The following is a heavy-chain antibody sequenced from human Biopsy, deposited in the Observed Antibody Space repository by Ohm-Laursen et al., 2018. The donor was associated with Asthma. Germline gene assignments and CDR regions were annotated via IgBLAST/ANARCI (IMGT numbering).Heavy chain of an antibody. V-gene: IGHV1-69*01. CDR1: GDSFSNHA. D-gene: IGHD5-12*01. J-gene: IGHJ6*02. CDR3: ARGYSGSDRIVYYYSGLEV. Sequence: SSVKVSCKASGDSFSNHAISWVRQAPGQGLEWMGGLIPVLGTPDHAQMFEGRVTVTADESTSTAYMELSSLSSEDTAVYYCARGYSGSDRIVYYYSGLEVWGQGTTVTVSS. CDR2: LIPVLGTP.